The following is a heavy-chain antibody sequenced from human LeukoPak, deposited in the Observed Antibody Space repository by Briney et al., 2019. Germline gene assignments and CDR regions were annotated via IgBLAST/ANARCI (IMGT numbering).Heavy chain of an antibody. V-gene: IGHV3-7*01. CDR3: AREELLGAYYYGMDV. Sequence: GGSLRLSCAASGFTFSSYWMSWVRQAPGKGLEWVANIKQDGSEKYYVDSVKGRFTISRDNAKNSLYLQMNSLRAEDTAVYYCAREELLGAYYYGMDVWGQGTTVTVSS. D-gene: IGHD1-26*01. J-gene: IGHJ6*02. CDR2: IKQDGSEK. CDR1: GFTFSSYW.